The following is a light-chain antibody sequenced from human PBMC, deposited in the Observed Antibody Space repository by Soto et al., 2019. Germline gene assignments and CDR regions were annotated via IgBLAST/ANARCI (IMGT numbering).Light chain of an antibody. CDR2: DAS. CDR3: QQYDNLSWT. J-gene: IGKJ1*01. Sequence: DIQMTQSPSTLSASVGDRVTITCRASQYIGDFLNWYQQKPGKAPKLLIYDASNLETGVPSRFSGSGSGTDFTFTISSLQPEDIATYYCQQYDNLSWTFGQGTKVDI. CDR1: QYIGDF. V-gene: IGKV1-33*01.